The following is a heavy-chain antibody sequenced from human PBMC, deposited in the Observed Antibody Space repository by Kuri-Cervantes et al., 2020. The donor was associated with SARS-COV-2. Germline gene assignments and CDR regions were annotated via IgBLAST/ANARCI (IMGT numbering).Heavy chain of an antibody. V-gene: IGHV3-7*01. CDR2: IKEDGNEK. J-gene: IGHJ4*02. D-gene: IGHD1-26*01. CDR3: ARDRRVGWADY. CDR1: GFTFSSYG. Sequence: GESLKISCAASGFTFSSYGMHWVRQAPGKGLEWVANIKEDGNEKYYVDSVKGRFTISRDNAKNSLYLQMNSLRAEDTAVYYCARDRRVGWADYWGQGTLVTVSS.